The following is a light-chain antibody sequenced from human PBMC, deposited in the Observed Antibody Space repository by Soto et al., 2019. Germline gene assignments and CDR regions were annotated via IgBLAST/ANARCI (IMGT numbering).Light chain of an antibody. CDR3: QQYDSSFPVT. CDR1: QSVSSSY. CDR2: STS. Sequence: EIVLTQSPCTLSLSPGEGATLSCRASQSVSSSYLAWYQQRPGQAPRLLIYSTSSRATGIPDRFSGSGSGTDFTLTISRLEPEDFAVYYCQQYDSSFPVTFGGGTKVDIK. V-gene: IGKV3-20*01. J-gene: IGKJ4*01.